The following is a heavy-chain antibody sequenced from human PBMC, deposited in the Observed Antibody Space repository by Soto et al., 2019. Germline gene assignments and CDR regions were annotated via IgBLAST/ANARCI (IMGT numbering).Heavy chain of an antibody. J-gene: IGHJ2*01. CDR2: ISGDATST. CDR3: ASGISVAGTDWYFDL. V-gene: IGHV3-74*01. D-gene: IGHD6-19*01. Sequence: EVQLVETGGGSVQRGGSLRLSCAASGFTFSNYWMHWVRQAPGKGLVWVSRISGDATSTSYADSVQGRFSISRDNAXXTRYLQMSSLRAEDTAVYYCASGISVAGTDWYFDLWGHGTLVTVSS. CDR1: GFTFSNYW.